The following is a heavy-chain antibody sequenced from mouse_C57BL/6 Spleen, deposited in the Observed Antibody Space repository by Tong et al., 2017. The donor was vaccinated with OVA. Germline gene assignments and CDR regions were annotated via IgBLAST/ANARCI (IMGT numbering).Heavy chain of an antibody. CDR1: GYTFTSYT. D-gene: IGHD2-4*01. CDR2: INPSSGYT. V-gene: IGHV1-4*01. CDR3: AKGCDYGYFDY. Sequence: QLQESGAELARPGASVKMSCKASGYTFTSYTMHWVKQRPGQGLEWIGYINPSSGYTKYNQKFKDKATLTADKSSSTAYMQLSSLTYEDSAVYYCAKGCDYGYFDYWGQGTTLTVSS. J-gene: IGHJ2*01.